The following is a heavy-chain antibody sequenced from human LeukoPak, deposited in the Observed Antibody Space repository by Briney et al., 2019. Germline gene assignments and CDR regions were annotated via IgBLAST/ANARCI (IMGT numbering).Heavy chain of an antibody. V-gene: IGHV4-59*08. CDR2: IYYTGST. J-gene: IGHJ5*02. D-gene: IGHD1-14*01. Sequence: SETLSLTCTVSGGSISSFYWSWIRQPPGKGLEWIGYIYYTGSTNYNSSLKSRVTISVDTSKNQFSLKLSSVTAADTAVYYCAGLIRPGWFDPWGQGTLVTVSS. CDR1: GGSISSFY. CDR3: AGLIRPGWFDP.